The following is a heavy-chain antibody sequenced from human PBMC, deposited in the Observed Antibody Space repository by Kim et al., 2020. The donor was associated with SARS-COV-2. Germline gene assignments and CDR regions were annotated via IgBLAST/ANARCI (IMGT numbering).Heavy chain of an antibody. CDR2: IYSGGNT. D-gene: IGHD6-13*01. CDR3: ARLHSAASHTAFEY. V-gene: IGHV3-53*01. Sequence: GGSLRLSCAAPRLTVSSNFMSWVRQAPGKGLEWVSVIYSGGNTFYADTVKGRFTISRDNSKNTVYLQMNSLRAEDTAIYYCARLHSAASHTAFEYWGQGT. J-gene: IGHJ4*02. CDR1: RLTVSSNF.